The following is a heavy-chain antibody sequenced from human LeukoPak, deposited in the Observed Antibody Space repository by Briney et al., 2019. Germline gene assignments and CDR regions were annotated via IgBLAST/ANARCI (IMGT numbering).Heavy chain of an antibody. CDR3: ARDWSGLIDY. J-gene: IGHJ4*02. V-gene: IGHV4-30-2*01. D-gene: IGHD3-3*01. CDR1: GGSISSGGYS. CDR2: IYHSGST. Sequence: PSQTLSLTCAVSGGSISSGGYSWSWIRQPPGKGLEWIGYIYHSGSTYYNPSPKSRVTISVDRSKNQFSLKLSSVTAADTAVYYCARDWSGLIDYWGQGTLVTVS.